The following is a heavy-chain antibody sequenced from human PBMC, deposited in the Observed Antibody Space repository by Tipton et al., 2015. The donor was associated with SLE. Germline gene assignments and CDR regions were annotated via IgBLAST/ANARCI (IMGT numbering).Heavy chain of an antibody. CDR1: GSTFSRYW. CDR2: VGSDGTTR. CDR3: ATGSAYAFDM. V-gene: IGHV3-74*01. Sequence: SLRLSCAASGSTFSRYWMHWVRQAPGKGVVWVSHVGSDGTTRSYVDSVKGRFTISRDNAKNTVYLQMDSLRAEDTAVYYCATGSAYAFDMWGQGTMVTVSS. J-gene: IGHJ3*02.